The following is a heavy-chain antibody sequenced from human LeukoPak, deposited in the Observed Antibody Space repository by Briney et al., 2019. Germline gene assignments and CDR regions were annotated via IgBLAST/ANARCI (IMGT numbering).Heavy chain of an antibody. J-gene: IGHJ5*02. D-gene: IGHD3-22*01. V-gene: IGHV3-64D*09. CDR3: VKLDGGYYYET. CDR2: ISNNGDST. CDR1: GFTFSTYA. Sequence: GGSLRLSCSASGFTFSTYAMHWVRQAPGKGLEYVSAISNNGDSTYYADSVKGRFTISRGNSKNTLFLQMSSLRTEDTAMYYCVKLDGGYYYETWGQGSLVTVSS.